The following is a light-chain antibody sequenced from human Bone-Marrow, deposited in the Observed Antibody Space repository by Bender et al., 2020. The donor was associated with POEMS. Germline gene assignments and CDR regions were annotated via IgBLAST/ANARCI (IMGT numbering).Light chain of an antibody. CDR2: EDN. J-gene: IGLJ3*02. V-gene: IGLV2-23*02. Sequence: QSALTQPAFVSGSPGQSITISCTGTSSDLGSYNLVSWYQHHPGTAPELMIYEDNKRPSGVSNRFSGSKSGYTASLTISGLRAEDEGDYYCCSYAGSGTFVMFGGGTKLTVL. CDR3: CSYAGSGTFVM. CDR1: SSDLGSYNL.